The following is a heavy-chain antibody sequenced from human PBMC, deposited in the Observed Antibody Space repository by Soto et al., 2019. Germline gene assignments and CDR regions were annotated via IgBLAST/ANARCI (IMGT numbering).Heavy chain of an antibody. D-gene: IGHD6-6*01. CDR3: ARHSEYSSSVSYYGMDV. J-gene: IGHJ6*02. CDR1: GGSISSSSYY. V-gene: IGHV4-39*01. Sequence: SETLSLTCTVSGGSISSSSYYWGWIRQPPGKGLEWIGSIYYSGSTYYNPSLKSRVTISVDTSKNQFSLKLSSVTAADTAVYYCARHSEYSSSVSYYGMDVWGQGTTVTVS. CDR2: IYYSGST.